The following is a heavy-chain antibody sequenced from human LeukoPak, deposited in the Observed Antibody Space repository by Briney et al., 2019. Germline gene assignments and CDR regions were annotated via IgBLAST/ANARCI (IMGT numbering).Heavy chain of an antibody. CDR3: ASTVASNDY. V-gene: IGHV4-34*01. J-gene: IGHJ4*02. CDR2: INHSGST. CDR1: GGSFSGYY. D-gene: IGHD6-19*01. Sequence: SETLSLTCAVYGGSFSGYYCSWIRQPPGKGLEWIGEINHSGSTNYNPSLKSRVTISVDTSKNQFSLKLSSVTAADTAVYYCASTVASNDYWGQGTLVTVSS.